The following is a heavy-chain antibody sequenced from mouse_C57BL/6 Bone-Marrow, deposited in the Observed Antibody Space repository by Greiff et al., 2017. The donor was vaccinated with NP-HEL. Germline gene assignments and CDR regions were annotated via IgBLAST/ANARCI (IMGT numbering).Heavy chain of an antibody. Sequence: VQLQQSDAGLVKPGASVKISCKVSGYTFTDHTIHWMKQRPEQGLEWIGSIYPRDGSTKYNEKFKGKATLTADKSSSTAYMQLNSLTSEDSAVYFCVIGLLPAWFAYWGQGTLVTVSA. D-gene: IGHD2-3*01. J-gene: IGHJ3*01. V-gene: IGHV1-78*01. CDR1: GYTFTDHT. CDR3: VIGLLPAWFAY. CDR2: IYPRDGST.